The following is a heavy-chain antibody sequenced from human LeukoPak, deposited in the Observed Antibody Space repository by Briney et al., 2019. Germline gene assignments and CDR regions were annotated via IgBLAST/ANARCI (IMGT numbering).Heavy chain of an antibody. Sequence: SETLSLTCTVSGGSISSGDYYWSWIRQPPGKGLEWIGYIYYSGSTYYSPSLKSRVIISVDTSKNQFSLKLSSVTAADTAVYYCAAGGYDSSGYSLFAFDIWGQGTMVTVSS. V-gene: IGHV4-30-4*01. CDR1: GGSISSGDYY. CDR2: IYYSGST. J-gene: IGHJ3*02. D-gene: IGHD3-22*01. CDR3: AAGGYDSSGYSLFAFDI.